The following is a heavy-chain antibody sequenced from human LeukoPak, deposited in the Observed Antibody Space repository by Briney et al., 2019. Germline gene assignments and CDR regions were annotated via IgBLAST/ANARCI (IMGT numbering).Heavy chain of an antibody. CDR3: ARHLGGSYYNAFDI. Sequence: PPETLSLTCTVSGGSISSSSYYWGWIRQPPGKGLEWIGSIYYSGSTYYNPSLKSRVTISVDTSKNQFSLKLSSVTAADTAVYYCARHLGGSYYNAFDIWGQGTMVTVSS. CDR2: IYYSGST. CDR1: GGSISSSSYY. V-gene: IGHV4-39*01. D-gene: IGHD1-26*01. J-gene: IGHJ3*02.